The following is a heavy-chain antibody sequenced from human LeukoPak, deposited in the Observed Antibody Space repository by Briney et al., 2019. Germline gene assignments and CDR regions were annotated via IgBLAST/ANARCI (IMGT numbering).Heavy chain of an antibody. CDR3: AKDAQRGFDYSNSLEY. Sequence: PGRSLRLSCAASGFTYSHYGMHWVRQAPGKGLEWVAVIWSDATEKYYGDAVKGRFTISRDNSRNTLYLQMNSLRVEDTAVYYGAKDAQRGFDYSNSLEYWGQGTLVTVSS. D-gene: IGHD4-11*01. CDR1: GFTYSHYG. CDR2: IWSDATEK. V-gene: IGHV3-33*06. J-gene: IGHJ4*02.